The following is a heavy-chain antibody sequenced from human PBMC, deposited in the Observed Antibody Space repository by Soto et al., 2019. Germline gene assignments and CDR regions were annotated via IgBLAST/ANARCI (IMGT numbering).Heavy chain of an antibody. V-gene: IGHV4-30-4*01. CDR2: IYKSTTT. D-gene: IGHD2-15*01. J-gene: IGHJ5*01. Sequence: SETLSLTCSVSGDSISTVDYFWAWIRQPPGQALEYIGYIYKSTTTYYNPPFESRVAISLDTSKSQFSLTVTSVTAADTAVYFCARGRYCLTGRCFPNWFDSWGQGTLVTVSS. CDR1: GDSISTVDYF. CDR3: ARGRYCLTGRCFPNWFDS.